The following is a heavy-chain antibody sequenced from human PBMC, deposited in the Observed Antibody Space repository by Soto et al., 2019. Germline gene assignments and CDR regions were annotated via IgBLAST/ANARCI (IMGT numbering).Heavy chain of an antibody. CDR3: ARDTETLGPRANDALDI. CDR1: GYTLSAYT. D-gene: IGHD3-3*02. V-gene: IGHV1-3*01. Sequence: QAQLVQSGAEMKKPGASVKVSCKAAGYTLSAYTMNWVRQAPGQSLEWMGWINVGSGNTRYSQNFQGRVSITRDTSASTVYMELTGLKSEDTAMYYCARDTETLGPRANDALDIWGQGTMVTVSS. CDR2: INVGSGNT. J-gene: IGHJ3*02.